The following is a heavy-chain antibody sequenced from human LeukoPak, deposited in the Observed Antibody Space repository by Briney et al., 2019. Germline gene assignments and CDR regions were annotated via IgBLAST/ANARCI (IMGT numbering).Heavy chain of an antibody. CDR1: GYTFTSYY. V-gene: IGHV1-46*01. J-gene: IGHJ4*02. CDR3: ARSPHILTGENFDY. D-gene: IGHD3-9*01. CDR2: INPSGGST. Sequence: ASVKVSCKASGYTFTSYYMHWVRQAPVQGLEWMGIINPSGGSTSYAQKFQGRVTMTRDMSTSTVYMELSRLRPDDTAVYYCARSPHILTGENFDYWGQGTLVTVPS.